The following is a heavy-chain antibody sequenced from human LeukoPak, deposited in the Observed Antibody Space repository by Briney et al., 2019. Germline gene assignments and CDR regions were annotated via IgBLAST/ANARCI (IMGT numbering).Heavy chain of an antibody. CDR2: ISYDGSNK. CDR3: AKGTSFDI. J-gene: IGHJ3*02. Sequence: PGGSLRLSCVASGFTFSSYGMHWVRQAPGKGLEWVAVISYDGSNKYYADSVKGRFTISRDNSKNTLYLQMNSLRAEDTAVYYCAKGTSFDIWGQGTMITVSS. D-gene: IGHD1-1*01. V-gene: IGHV3-30*18. CDR1: GFTFSSYG.